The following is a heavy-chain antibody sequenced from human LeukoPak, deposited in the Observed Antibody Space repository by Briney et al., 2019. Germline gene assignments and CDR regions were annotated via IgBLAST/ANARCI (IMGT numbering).Heavy chain of an antibody. CDR2: IIPIFGTA. CDR1: GGTFSSYA. V-gene: IGHV1-69*13. D-gene: IGHD1-14*01. Sequence: SVKVSCKASGGTFSSYAISWVRQAPGQGLEWMGGIIPIFGTANYAQKFQDRVTITADESTSTAYMELSSLRSEDTAVYYCATPTTNLVGYGMDVWGQGTTVTVSS. CDR3: ATPTTNLVGYGMDV. J-gene: IGHJ6*02.